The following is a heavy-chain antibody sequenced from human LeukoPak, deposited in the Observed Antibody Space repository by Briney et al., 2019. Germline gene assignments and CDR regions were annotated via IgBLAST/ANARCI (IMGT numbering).Heavy chain of an antibody. CDR3: ARVDFYDAFDI. D-gene: IGHD3-9*01. V-gene: IGHV3-48*01. CDR1: GFTFSSYS. CDR2: ISSSSSTI. J-gene: IGHJ3*02. Sequence: GGSLRLSCAASGFTFSSYSMNWVRQAPGKGLEWVSYISSSSSTIYYADSVKGRFTISRDNSKNTLYLQMNSLRAEDTAVYYCARVDFYDAFDIWGQGTMVTVSS.